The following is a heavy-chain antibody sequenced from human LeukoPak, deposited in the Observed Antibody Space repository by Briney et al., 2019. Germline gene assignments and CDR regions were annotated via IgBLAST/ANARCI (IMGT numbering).Heavy chain of an antibody. CDR2: INPNSGGT. CDR1: GYTFTGYY. J-gene: IGHJ6*02. Sequence: ASVKVSCKASGYTFTGYYMHWVRQAPGQGLEWMGWINPNSGGTNYAQKFQGRVTMTRDTSVSTAYMELSRLRSDDTAVYYCARDNGQLVRPDRDWSSYYYGMDVWGQGTTVTVSS. CDR3: ARDNGQLVRPDRDWSSYYYGMDV. D-gene: IGHD6-13*01. V-gene: IGHV1-2*02.